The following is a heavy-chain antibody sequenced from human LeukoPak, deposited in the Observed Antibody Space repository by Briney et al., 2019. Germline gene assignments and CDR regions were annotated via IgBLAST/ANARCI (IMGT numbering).Heavy chain of an antibody. J-gene: IGHJ4*02. Sequence: GGSLRLSCAASGFTFSSYGMHWVRQAPGKGLGWVAFIRYDGSNKYYADSVKGRFTISRDNSKNTLYLQMNSLRAEDTAVYYCAKVRYQLPRTFDYWGQGTLVTVSS. CDR2: IRYDGSNK. V-gene: IGHV3-30*02. D-gene: IGHD2-2*01. CDR3: AKVRYQLPRTFDY. CDR1: GFTFSSYG.